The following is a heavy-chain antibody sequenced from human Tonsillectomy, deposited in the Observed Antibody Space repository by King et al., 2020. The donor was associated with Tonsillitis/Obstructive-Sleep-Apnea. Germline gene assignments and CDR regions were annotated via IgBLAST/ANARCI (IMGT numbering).Heavy chain of an antibody. CDR1: GFTFGAYW. V-gene: IGHV3-7*01. J-gene: IGHJ4*02. CDR2: INQDESHK. D-gene: IGHD5-12*01. Sequence: VQLVESGGGLVQPGGSLRLSCSASGFTFGAYWMSWVRQVPGKGLEGVAKINQDESHKSYVDSVRGRFTISRDNSKNSVSLQMNSLRAEDTAIYFCARVGYNDYDRDNWGQGALVTVSS. CDR3: ARVGYNDYDRDN.